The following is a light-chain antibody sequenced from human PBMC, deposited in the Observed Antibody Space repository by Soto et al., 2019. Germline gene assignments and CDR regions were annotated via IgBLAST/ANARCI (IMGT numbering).Light chain of an antibody. Sequence: QSALTQPPSASGSPGQSVTISCTGTSSDVGAYNYVSWYQQHPGKAPKLMIYDVTKRPSGVPNRFSGSQSGNTASLTVSGLQAEDEADYYCSSYAGSNFWVFGGGTQLTVL. V-gene: IGLV2-8*01. CDR2: DVT. J-gene: IGLJ3*02. CDR1: SSDVGAYNY. CDR3: SSYAGSNFWV.